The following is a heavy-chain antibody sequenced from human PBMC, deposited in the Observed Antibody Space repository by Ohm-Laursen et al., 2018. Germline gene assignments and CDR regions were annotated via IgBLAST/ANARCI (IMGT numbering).Heavy chain of an antibody. V-gene: IGHV4-4*07. CDR3: ARGFSGWWGRIDY. J-gene: IGHJ4*02. D-gene: IGHD6-19*01. CDR2: IYSSGST. Sequence: SETLSLTCTVSGGSISSYYWSWIRQPAGEGLEWIGRIYSSGSTDYNPSLKSRVTLSVDTSKNQFSLKLTSVAAADTAVYYCARGFSGWWGRIDYWGQGILVTVSS. CDR1: GGSISSYY.